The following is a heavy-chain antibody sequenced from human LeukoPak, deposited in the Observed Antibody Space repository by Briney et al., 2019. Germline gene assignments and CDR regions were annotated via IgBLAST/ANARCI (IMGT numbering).Heavy chain of an antibody. V-gene: IGHV3-33*08. Sequence: GGSLRLSCTASGFTYSHYGMHWVRQAPGKGLEWVAVIWSDGTEKHYSDAVKGRFTISRDNFGNALYLQMNSLRGDDTAVYYCARDAERGFDYSNSLKYWGQGTLVTVSS. CDR1: GFTYSHYG. J-gene: IGHJ4*02. CDR2: IWSDGTEK. CDR3: ARDAERGFDYSNSLKY. D-gene: IGHD4-11*01.